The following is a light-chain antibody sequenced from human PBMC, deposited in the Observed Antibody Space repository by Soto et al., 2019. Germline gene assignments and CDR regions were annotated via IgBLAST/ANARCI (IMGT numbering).Light chain of an antibody. CDR1: QSVSSY. CDR2: DAS. Sequence: EIVLTQSPATLSLSPGERATLSCRASQSVSSYLAWYQQKPGQAPRLLIYDASNRATGIPARFSGSGSGIDFTLTISSLEPEDFAVYYCQQRSNWPPMTFGQGTKVDIK. CDR3: QQRSNWPPMT. V-gene: IGKV3-11*01. J-gene: IGKJ1*01.